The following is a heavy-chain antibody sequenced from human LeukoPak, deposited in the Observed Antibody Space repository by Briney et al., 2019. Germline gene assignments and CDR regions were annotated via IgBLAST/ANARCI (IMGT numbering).Heavy chain of an antibody. V-gene: IGHV1-2*02. CDR2: INPNSGGT. J-gene: IGHJ5*02. D-gene: IGHD2-8*01. Sequence: GASVKVSCKASGYTFSGYYIHWVRQAPGQGLEWMGWINPNSGGTNYAQRFQGRVTMTRDTSISTAYMELSRLRSDDTAVYYCARGKRRYCTNGVCRNWFDPWGQGTLVTVSS. CDR1: GYTFSGYY. CDR3: ARGKRRYCTNGVCRNWFDP.